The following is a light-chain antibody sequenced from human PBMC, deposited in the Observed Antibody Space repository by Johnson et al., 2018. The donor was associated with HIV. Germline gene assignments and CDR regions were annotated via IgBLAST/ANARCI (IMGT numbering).Light chain of an antibody. CDR2: ENN. Sequence: QPVLTQPPSVSAAPGQKVTISCSGSSSNIGNNYVSWYQQLPGTAPKLLIYENNKRPSGIPDRFSGSKSGTSATLGITGLQTGDEAEYYCGTWASSLGAYVFETGTTVTVL. CDR1: SSNIGNNY. J-gene: IGLJ1*01. CDR3: GTWASSLGAYV. V-gene: IGLV1-51*02.